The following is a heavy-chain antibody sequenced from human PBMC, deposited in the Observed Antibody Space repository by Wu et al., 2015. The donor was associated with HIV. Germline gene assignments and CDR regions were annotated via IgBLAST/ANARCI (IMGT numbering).Heavy chain of an antibody. J-gene: IGHJ4*02. CDR1: GATFSNYA. V-gene: IGHV1-69*13. CDR2: IIPIFGTA. D-gene: IGHD6-19*01. CDR3: ARDGVAGTFSGPPSGY. Sequence: QVHLLQSGAEVKKSGSSVRVSCKASGATFSNYALSWVRQAPGQGLEWMGRIIPIFGTANYAQKFQGRVTITADESTSTAYMELSSLRSEDTAVYYCARDGVAGTFSGPPSGYWGQGTLVTVSS.